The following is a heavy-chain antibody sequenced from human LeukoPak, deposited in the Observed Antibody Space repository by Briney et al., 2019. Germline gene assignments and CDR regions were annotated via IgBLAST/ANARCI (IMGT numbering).Heavy chain of an antibody. CDR2: IRSKANSYAT. V-gene: IGHV3-73*01. J-gene: IGHJ4*02. D-gene: IGHD3-22*01. Sequence: GGSLRLSCATSGFTFSGSAIHWVRQASGKGLEWVGRIRSKANSYATTDVASVRGRFSISRDDSRNTAYLQMNSLKTEDTAVYYCTRPSYDSSVSGVVYWGQGTLVTVSS. CDR3: TRPSYDSSVSGVVY. CDR1: GFTFSGSA.